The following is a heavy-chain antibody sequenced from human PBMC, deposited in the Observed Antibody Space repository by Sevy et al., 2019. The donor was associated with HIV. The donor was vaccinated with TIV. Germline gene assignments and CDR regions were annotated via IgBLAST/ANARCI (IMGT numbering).Heavy chain of an antibody. V-gene: IGHV3-11*01. J-gene: IGHJ6*02. Sequence: GGSLRLSCAASGFTFSDYYMSWIRQAPGKGLEWVSYISSSGSTIYYADSVKGRFTISRDNAKNSLYLQMNSLRAEETAVYYCARDWRSGYDPSYGMDVWGQGTTVTVSS. CDR1: GFTFSDYY. CDR2: ISSSGSTI. CDR3: ARDWRSGYDPSYGMDV. D-gene: IGHD5-12*01.